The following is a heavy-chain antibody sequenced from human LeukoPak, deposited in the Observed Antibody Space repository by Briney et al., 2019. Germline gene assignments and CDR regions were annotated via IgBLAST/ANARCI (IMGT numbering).Heavy chain of an antibody. D-gene: IGHD1-26*01. CDR3: ARSYRRWDQRFDY. CDR1: GFTFSSYW. CDR2: IKQDGSEK. J-gene: IGHJ4*02. Sequence: PGGSLRLSCAASGFTFSSYWMSWVRQAPGKGLEWVANIKQDGSEKYYVDSVKGRFTISRDNAKNSLYLQMNNLRAEDTAVYYCARSYRRWDQRFDYWGQGTLVTVSS. V-gene: IGHV3-7*01.